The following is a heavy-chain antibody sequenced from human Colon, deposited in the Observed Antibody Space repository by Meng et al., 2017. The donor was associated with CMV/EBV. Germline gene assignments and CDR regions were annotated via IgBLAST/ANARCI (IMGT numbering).Heavy chain of an antibody. J-gene: IGHJ4*02. CDR2: IYWDDDN. CDR3: AHGRGWLTDY. Sequence: ISLNESGPTLVKPTPTLTLTFTFSWFSLRTPEVGVHWIRQPPGKALEWLALIYWDDDNQFRPSLKNRITITKDTSKNQVVLTMTNMDPVDTATYYCAHGRGWLTDYWGQGTLVTVSS. V-gene: IGHV2-5*02. D-gene: IGHD6-19*01. CDR1: WFSLRTPEVG.